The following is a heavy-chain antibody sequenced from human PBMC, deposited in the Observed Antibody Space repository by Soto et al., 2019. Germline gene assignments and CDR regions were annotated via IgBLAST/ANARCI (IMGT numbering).Heavy chain of an antibody. CDR2: IYYSGST. CDR3: ARGYSGSYSAGRYFDY. D-gene: IGHD1-26*01. Sequence: SETLSLTCTVSGGSISSGGYYWSWIRQHPGKGLEWIGYIYYSGSTYYNPSLKSRVTISVDTSKNQFSLKLSSVTAADTAVYYCARGYSGSYSAGRYFDYWGQGTLVTVSS. J-gene: IGHJ4*02. CDR1: GGSISSGGYY. V-gene: IGHV4-31*03.